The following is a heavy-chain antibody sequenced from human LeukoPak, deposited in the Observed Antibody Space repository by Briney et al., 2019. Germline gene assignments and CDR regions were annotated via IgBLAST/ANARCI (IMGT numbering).Heavy chain of an antibody. CDR1: GFTFSSYA. D-gene: IGHD2-21*02. Sequence: GRSLRLSCAASGFTFSSYAMHWVRQAPGKGLEWVAVILYDGSNKYYADSVKGRFTISRDNSKNTLYLQMNGLRAEDTAVYYCARDKHIVVVTAIRQYYFDYWGQGTLVTVSS. V-gene: IGHV3-30*04. J-gene: IGHJ4*02. CDR2: ILYDGSNK. CDR3: ARDKHIVVVTAIRQYYFDY.